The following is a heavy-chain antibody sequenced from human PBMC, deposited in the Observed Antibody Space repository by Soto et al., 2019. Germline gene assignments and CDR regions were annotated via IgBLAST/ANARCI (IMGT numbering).Heavy chain of an antibody. CDR2: IGTAGDT. CDR3: ARGSYSSGWEDAFDI. Sequence: PGGSLRLSCAASGFTFSSYDMHWVRQATGKGLEWVSAIGTAGDTYYPGSVKGRFTISRENAKNSLYLQMNSLRAGDTAVYYCARGSYSSGWEDAFDIWGQGTMVTVSS. J-gene: IGHJ3*02. V-gene: IGHV3-13*01. D-gene: IGHD6-19*01. CDR1: GFTFSSYD.